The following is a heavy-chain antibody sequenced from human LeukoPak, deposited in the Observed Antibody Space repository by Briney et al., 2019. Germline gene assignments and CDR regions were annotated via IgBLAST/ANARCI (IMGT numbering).Heavy chain of an antibody. J-gene: IGHJ6*02. V-gene: IGHV3-23*01. CDR3: TRDLMDYDVSTGLHHYYMDV. D-gene: IGHD3-9*01. CDR2: IGDDVVST. CDR1: GFTFSSHA. Sequence: GGSLRLSCAASGFTFSSHAMSWVRQAPGKGLEWVSAIGDDVVSTYYAESVKGRFTISRDNSKNTLYLQMNSLRAEDTAVYYCTRDLMDYDVSTGLHHYYMDVWGQGTTVTVSS.